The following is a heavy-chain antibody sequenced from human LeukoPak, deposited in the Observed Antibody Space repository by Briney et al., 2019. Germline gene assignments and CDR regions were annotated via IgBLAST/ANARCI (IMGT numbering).Heavy chain of an antibody. CDR1: GSSITGGYY. V-gene: IGHV4-38-2*02. Sequence: PSETLSLTCGVSGSSITGGYYWGWVRQPPGKGLEWIGNIYRDGTTYYAPSLKSRVTISINASKNHFFLNLTSVTAADTAVYYCTREGTAALYWGQGSLVFVSS. J-gene: IGHJ4*02. CDR3: TREGTAALY. D-gene: IGHD2-21*02. CDR2: IYRDGTT.